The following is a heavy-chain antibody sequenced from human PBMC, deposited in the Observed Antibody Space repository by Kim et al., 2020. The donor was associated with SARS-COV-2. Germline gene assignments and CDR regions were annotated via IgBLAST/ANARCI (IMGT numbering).Heavy chain of an antibody. CDR2: IKQDGSEK. J-gene: IGHJ2*01. CDR1: GFTFSSYW. V-gene: IGHV3-7*01. D-gene: IGHD3-10*01. Sequence: GGSLRLSCAASGFTFSSYWMSWVRQAPGKGLEWVANIKQDGSEKYYVDSVKGRFTISRDNAKNSLYLQMNSLRAEDTAVYYCARAPSVLLWFGELLNPSYWYFDLWGRGTLVTVSS. CDR3: ARAPSVLLWFGELLNPSYWYFDL.